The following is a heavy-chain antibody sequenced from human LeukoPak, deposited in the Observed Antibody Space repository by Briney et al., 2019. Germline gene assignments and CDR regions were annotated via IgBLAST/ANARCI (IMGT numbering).Heavy chain of an antibody. J-gene: IGHJ3*02. Sequence: GGSLRLSCAASGFIFSDHYMDWVRQAPGKGLEWVGRTRNEANIYTTKYAASVKGRFTISRDDSKNSPYLQMNSLKTEDTAVYYCASPVGATTVRAFDIWGQGTMVTVSS. V-gene: IGHV3-72*01. D-gene: IGHD1-26*01. CDR1: GFIFSDHY. CDR2: TRNEANIYTT. CDR3: ASPVGATTVRAFDI.